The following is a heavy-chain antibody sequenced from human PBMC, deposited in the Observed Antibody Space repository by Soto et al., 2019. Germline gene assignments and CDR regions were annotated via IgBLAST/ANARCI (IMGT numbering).Heavy chain of an antibody. CDR3: AGTGYYYYYYGMDV. CDR1: GGSFSGYY. J-gene: IGHJ6*02. D-gene: IGHD2-15*01. Sequence: SETLSLTCAVYGGSFSGYYWSWIRQPPGKGLEWTGEINHSGSTSYNPSLKSRVTISVDTSKNQFSLKLSSVTAADTAVYYCAGTGYYYYYYGMDVWGQGTTVTVSS. V-gene: IGHV4-34*01. CDR2: INHSGST.